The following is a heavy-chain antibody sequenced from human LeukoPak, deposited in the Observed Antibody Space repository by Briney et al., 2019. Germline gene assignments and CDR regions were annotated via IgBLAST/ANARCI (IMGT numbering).Heavy chain of an antibody. CDR2: IWYDGSNK. CDR1: GFTFSSYG. Sequence: GRSLRLSCAASGFTFSSYGMHWVRQAPGKGLEWVAVIWYDGSNKYYADSVKGRFTISRDNSKNTLYLQMNGLRAEDTAVYYCARDSRRIAVAGRFDYWGQGTLVTVSS. J-gene: IGHJ4*02. D-gene: IGHD6-19*01. CDR3: ARDSRRIAVAGRFDY. V-gene: IGHV3-33*01.